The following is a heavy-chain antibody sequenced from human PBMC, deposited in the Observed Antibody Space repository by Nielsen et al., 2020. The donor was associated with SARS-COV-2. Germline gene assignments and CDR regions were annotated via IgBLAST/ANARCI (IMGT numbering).Heavy chain of an antibody. CDR2: ISSSGSTI. V-gene: IGHV3-11*01. CDR1: GFTFSDYY. CDR3: ATAGNLVDY. J-gene: IGHJ4*02. Sequence: GESLKISCAASGFTFSDYYMSWIRQAPGKGLEWVSYISSSGSTIYYADSVKGRFTISRDNAKNSLYLQMNSLRAEDTALYYCATAGNLVDYWGQGTLVTVSS. D-gene: IGHD1-1*01.